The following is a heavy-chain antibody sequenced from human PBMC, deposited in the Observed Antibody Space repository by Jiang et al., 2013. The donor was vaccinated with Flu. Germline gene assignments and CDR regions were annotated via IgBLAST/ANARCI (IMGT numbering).Heavy chain of an antibody. V-gene: IGHV6-1*01. D-gene: IGHD6-13*01. Sequence: SQTLSLTCAISGDSVSSNSAAWNWIRQSPSRGLEWLGRTYYRSKWYNDYAVSVKSRITINPDTSKNQFSLQLNSVTPEDTAVYYCARGTYSSSWMRNWYFDLWGRGTLVTVSS. CDR3: ARGTYSSSWMRNWYFDL. J-gene: IGHJ2*01. CDR2: TYYRSKWYN. CDR1: GDSVSSNSAA.